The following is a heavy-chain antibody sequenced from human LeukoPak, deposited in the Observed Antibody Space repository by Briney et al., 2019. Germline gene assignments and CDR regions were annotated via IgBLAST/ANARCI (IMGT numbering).Heavy chain of an antibody. J-gene: IGHJ6*03. V-gene: IGHV1-69*04. CDR2: IIPILGIA. Sequence: SXKVSCKASGGTFISYTISWVRQAPGQGLEWMGRIIPILGIANYAQKFQGRVTITADKTTSTAYMELSSLRSEDTAVYYCARESFRGSYYYYYYMDVWGKGTTVTVSS. CDR1: GGTFISYT. D-gene: IGHD3-16*01. CDR3: ARESFRGSYYYYYYMDV.